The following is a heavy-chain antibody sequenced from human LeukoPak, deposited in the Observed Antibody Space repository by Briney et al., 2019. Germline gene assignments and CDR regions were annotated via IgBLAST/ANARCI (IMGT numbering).Heavy chain of an antibody. J-gene: IGHJ4*02. CDR3: AKDPGRGGRGYSYGYHRY. Sequence: GGALRLSCAASGFTFSSYGMSWVRQAPGKGLEWVSAISGSGGSTYYADSVKGRFTISRDNSKNTLYLQMNSLRAEDTAVYYCAKDPGRGGRGYSYGYHRYWGQGTLVTVSS. CDR2: ISGSGGST. CDR1: GFTFSSYG. V-gene: IGHV3-23*01. D-gene: IGHD5-18*01.